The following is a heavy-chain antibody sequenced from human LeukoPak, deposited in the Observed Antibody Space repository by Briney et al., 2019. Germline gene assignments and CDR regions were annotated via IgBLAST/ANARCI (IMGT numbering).Heavy chain of an antibody. Sequence: SGTLSLTCAVSGGSISSSNWRSWVRQPPGKGLEWIGEIYHSGSTNYNPSLKSRVTISVDKSKNQFSLKLSSVTAADTAVYYCARDGYCSSTSCYGGFDYWGQGTLVTVSS. J-gene: IGHJ4*02. CDR2: IYHSGST. CDR1: GGSISSSNW. V-gene: IGHV4-4*02. CDR3: ARDGYCSSTSCYGGFDY. D-gene: IGHD2-2*01.